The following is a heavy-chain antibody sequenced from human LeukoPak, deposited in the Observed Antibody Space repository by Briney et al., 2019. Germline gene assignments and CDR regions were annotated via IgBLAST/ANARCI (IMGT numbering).Heavy chain of an antibody. J-gene: IGHJ4*02. Sequence: GGSLRLSCAASGFTFSSYAMSWVRQAPGKGLEWVSAISGSGGSTYYADSVKGRFTISRDNSKNTLYLQMNSLRAEDTAVYYCAKDRGQTVVVPAATYWGQGTLVTVSS. CDR3: AKDRGQTVVVPAATY. V-gene: IGHV3-23*01. CDR1: GFTFSSYA. CDR2: ISGSGGST. D-gene: IGHD2-2*01.